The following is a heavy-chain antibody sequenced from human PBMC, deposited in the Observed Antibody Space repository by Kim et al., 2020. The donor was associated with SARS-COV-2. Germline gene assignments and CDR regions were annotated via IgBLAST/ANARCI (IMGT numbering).Heavy chain of an antibody. J-gene: IGHJ6*02. Sequence: ASVKVSCKASGYTFTGYYMHWVRQAPGQGLEWMGWINPNSGGTNYAQKFQGRVTMTRDTSISTAYMELSRLRSDDTAVYYCARDLEEWELLYYYYGMDVWGQGTTVTVSS. CDR2: INPNSGGT. D-gene: IGHD1-26*01. CDR3: ARDLEEWELLYYYYGMDV. CDR1: GYTFTGYY. V-gene: IGHV1-2*02.